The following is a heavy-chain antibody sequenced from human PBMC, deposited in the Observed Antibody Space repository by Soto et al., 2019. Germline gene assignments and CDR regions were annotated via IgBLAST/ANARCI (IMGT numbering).Heavy chain of an antibody. CDR2: IYTSGST. J-gene: IGHJ4*02. CDR3: ARGTGDSSIWYNYFDY. CDR1: GGSISSYY. D-gene: IGHD6-13*01. Sequence: SETLSLTCTVSGGSISSYYWSWIRQPAGKGLEWIWRIYTSGSTNYNPSLKSRVTMSIDTSKNQFSLKLSSVTAADTAVYYCARGTGDSSIWYNYFDYWGQGTLVTVSS. V-gene: IGHV4-4*07.